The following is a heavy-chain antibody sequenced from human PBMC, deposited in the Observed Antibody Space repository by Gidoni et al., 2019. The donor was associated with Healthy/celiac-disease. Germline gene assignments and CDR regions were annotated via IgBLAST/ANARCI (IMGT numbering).Heavy chain of an antibody. D-gene: IGHD3-22*01. V-gene: IGHV2-5*02. CDR1: GFSLSTRGVG. J-gene: IGHJ4*02. CDR3: AHDSSGNNYFDY. CDR2: IYWDDDK. Sequence: QITLKESGPTLVKPTQTLTLTCTFSGFSLSTRGVGVGWIRQPPGKALEWLALIYWDDDKRYSPSLKSRLTITKDTSKNQVVLTMTNMDPVDTATYYCAHDSSGNNYFDYWGQGTLVTVSS.